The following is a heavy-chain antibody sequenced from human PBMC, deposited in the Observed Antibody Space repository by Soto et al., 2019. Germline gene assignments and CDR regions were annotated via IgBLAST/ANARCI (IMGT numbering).Heavy chain of an antibody. V-gene: IGHV1-3*01. CDR2: INAGNGNT. Sequence: GASVKVSCKASGYTFISYAMHWVRQAPGQRLEWMGWINAGNGNTKYSQKFQGRVTITRDTSASTAYMELSSLRSEDTAVYYCARAGIQLWFYYFDYWGQGTLVTVPQ. CDR1: GYTFISYA. CDR3: ARAGIQLWFYYFDY. D-gene: IGHD5-18*01. J-gene: IGHJ4*02.